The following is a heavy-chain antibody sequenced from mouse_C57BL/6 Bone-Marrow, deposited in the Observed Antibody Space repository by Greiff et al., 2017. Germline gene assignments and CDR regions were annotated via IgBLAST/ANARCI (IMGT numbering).Heavy chain of an antibody. Sequence: QVQLQQPGAELVKPGASVKMSCKASGYTFTSYWITWVQQRPGQGLEWIGDIYPTSGRTNYTEKFKSKAILTVDTSSNTAYMQLSSLTSEDSAVFYCARSGPLGRSFDYWGQGTTLTVSS. J-gene: IGHJ2*01. D-gene: IGHD4-1*01. CDR1: GYTFTSYW. CDR3: ARSGPLGRSFDY. V-gene: IGHV1-55*01. CDR2: IYPTSGRT.